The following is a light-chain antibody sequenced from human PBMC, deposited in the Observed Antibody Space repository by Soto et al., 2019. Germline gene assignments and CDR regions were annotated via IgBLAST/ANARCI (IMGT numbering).Light chain of an antibody. J-gene: IGKJ3*01. V-gene: IGKV1-27*01. CDR3: HKYDIAPLFT. Sequence: DIQMTQTPPSLSASIGDRVTITCRATQGISRYLAWYQQKPGQVPKLLIYAASTLQSGVPSRFSGSGSGTDFTLTISSLQPEDVATYYCHKYDIAPLFTFGPGTRVDVK. CDR2: AAS. CDR1: QGISRY.